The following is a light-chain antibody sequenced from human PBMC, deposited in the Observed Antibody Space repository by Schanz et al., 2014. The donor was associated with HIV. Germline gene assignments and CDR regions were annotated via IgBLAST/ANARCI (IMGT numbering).Light chain of an antibody. CDR1: QNVNTN. V-gene: IGKV3-15*01. Sequence: EIVMTQSPATLSVSPGERATLSCRATQNVNTNLAWYQQKPGQAPRLLIYGASTRAPSFPARFSGSGSGTDFTLTISRLEPDDFAVYYCQQYNYANTFGQGTKLEI. CDR2: GAS. J-gene: IGKJ2*01. CDR3: QQYNYANT.